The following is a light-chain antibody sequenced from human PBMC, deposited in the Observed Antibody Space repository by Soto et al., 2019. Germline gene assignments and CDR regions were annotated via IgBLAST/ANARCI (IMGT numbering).Light chain of an antibody. V-gene: IGKV3-20*01. CDR3: QQYGSSPLT. J-gene: IGKJ3*01. CDR1: QSVSSSY. Sequence: EIVLTQSPGTLSLSPGERATLSCRASQSVSSSYLAWYQQKPGQAPRLLIYGASSRATGIPDRFSGSGSGTAFTLTISRLEPEDFAVYYCQQYGSSPLTFGPGTKVHIK. CDR2: GAS.